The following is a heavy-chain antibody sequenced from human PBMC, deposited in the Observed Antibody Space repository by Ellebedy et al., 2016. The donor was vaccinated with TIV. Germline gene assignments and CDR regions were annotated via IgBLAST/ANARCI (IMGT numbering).Heavy chain of an antibody. Sequence: PGGSLRLSCAASGFTFSSYDMHWVRQAPGKGLEWVAALSYDGSNEYYGDSVKGRFTISRDNSKSMVHLQMNSLRPEDTAVYYCAKDRTSGDGYWVFDQWGQGTLVTVSS. CDR3: AKDRTSGDGYWVFDQ. D-gene: IGHD5-18*01. CDR1: GFTFSSYD. V-gene: IGHV3-30*18. CDR2: LSYDGSNE. J-gene: IGHJ4*02.